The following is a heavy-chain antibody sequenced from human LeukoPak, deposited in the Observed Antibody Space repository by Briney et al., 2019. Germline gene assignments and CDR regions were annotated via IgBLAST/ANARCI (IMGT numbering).Heavy chain of an antibody. CDR2: INSDGSST. V-gene: IGHV3-74*01. CDR1: GFTFSSYW. J-gene: IGHJ2*01. D-gene: IGHD1-26*01. Sequence: GGSLRLSCAASGFTFSSYWMHWVRQAPGKGLVWVSRINSDGSSTSYADSVKGRFTISRDNAKNTLYLHMNSLRAEDAAVYYCAKSKIVQGRGYFDLWGRGTLVTVSS. CDR3: AKSKIVQGRGYFDL.